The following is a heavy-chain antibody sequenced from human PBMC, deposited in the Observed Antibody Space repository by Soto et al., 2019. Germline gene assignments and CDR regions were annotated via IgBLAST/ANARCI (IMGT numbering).Heavy chain of an antibody. CDR2: IDPSDSYT. J-gene: IGHJ6*02. CDR3: ARQYIAAARYYYGMDV. D-gene: IGHD6-13*01. CDR1: GYSFSNYW. Sequence: PGESLKISCKGSGYSFSNYWIGWVRQMPGKGLEWMGRIDPSDSYTNYSPSFQGHVTISADKSISTAYLQWSSLKASDTAMYYCARQYIAAARYYYGMDVWGQGTTVTVSS. V-gene: IGHV5-10-1*01.